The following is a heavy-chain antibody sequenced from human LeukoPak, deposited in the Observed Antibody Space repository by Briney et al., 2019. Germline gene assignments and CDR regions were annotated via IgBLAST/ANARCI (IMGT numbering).Heavy chain of an antibody. J-gene: IGHJ4*02. D-gene: IGHD6-13*01. Sequence: GGSLRLSCAASGFTFSSYAMSWVRQAPGKGLEWVSAISGSGGSTYYADSVKGRFTISRDNSKNTLYLQMNSLRAEDTAVYYCARLGDSSSSIDYWGQGTLVTVSS. CDR1: GFTFSSYA. CDR2: ISGSGGST. V-gene: IGHV3-23*01. CDR3: ARLGDSSSSIDY.